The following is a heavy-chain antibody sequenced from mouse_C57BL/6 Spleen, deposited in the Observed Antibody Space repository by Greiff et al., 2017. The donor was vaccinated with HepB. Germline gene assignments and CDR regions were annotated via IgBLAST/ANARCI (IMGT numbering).Heavy chain of an antibody. J-gene: IGHJ4*01. CDR3: TTRTVVATDYAMDY. V-gene: IGHV14-1*01. Sequence: EVKLMESGAELVRPGASVKLSCTASGFNIKDYYMHWVKQRPEQGLEWIGRIDPEDGDTEYAPKFQGKATMTADTSSNTAYLQLSSLTSEDTAVYYCTTRTVVATDYAMDYWGQGTSVTVSS. CDR1: GFNIKDYY. D-gene: IGHD1-1*01. CDR2: IDPEDGDT.